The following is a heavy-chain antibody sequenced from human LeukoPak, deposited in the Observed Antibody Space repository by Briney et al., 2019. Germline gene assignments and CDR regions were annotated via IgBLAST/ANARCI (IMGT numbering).Heavy chain of an antibody. CDR1: GYTLSSCS. V-gene: IGHV3-21*01. D-gene: IGHD5-24*01. Sequence: PGGSLRLSCAASGYTLSSCSMNWVRQAPGKGLEGVSSISSSSSYIYYADSVKGRFTISRDNAKNSLYLQMNRLRGEDRAVYYCVSDGRMAARGHAFDNWGQGTLVTVSS. J-gene: IGHJ3*02. CDR2: ISSSSSYI. CDR3: VSDGRMAARGHAFDN.